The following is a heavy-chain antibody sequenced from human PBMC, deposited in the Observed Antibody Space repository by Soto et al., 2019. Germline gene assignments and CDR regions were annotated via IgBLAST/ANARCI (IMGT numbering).Heavy chain of an antibody. V-gene: IGHV3-48*03. CDR3: AGGVMYSGSYQD. Sequence: EVQLVESGGALVQPGGSLRLSCAASGFTFSSHEMAWDRQAPGKGLEWVSYISDSGNTIKYADSVKGRFTISRDNARDSLYLQMNSLRVEDTAVYYCAGGVMYSGSYQDWGQGTLVTVSS. CDR1: GFTFSSHE. J-gene: IGHJ4*02. D-gene: IGHD1-26*01. CDR2: ISDSGNTI.